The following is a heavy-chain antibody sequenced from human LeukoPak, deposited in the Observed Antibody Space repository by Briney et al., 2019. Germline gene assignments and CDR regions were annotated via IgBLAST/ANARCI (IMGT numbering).Heavy chain of an antibody. J-gene: IGHJ4*02. V-gene: IGHV3-30-3*01. D-gene: IGHD6-19*01. CDR2: ISYDGNNK. Sequence: GRSLRLSCAASGFTFSSYAMHWVRQAPGKGLEWVAGISYDGNNKDYSDSVKGRFTISRDNSKNTLYLQMNSLRGEDTAVYYCARDAYSSGWQLTDFWGQGTVVIVSS. CDR3: ARDAYSSGWQLTDF. CDR1: GFTFSSYA.